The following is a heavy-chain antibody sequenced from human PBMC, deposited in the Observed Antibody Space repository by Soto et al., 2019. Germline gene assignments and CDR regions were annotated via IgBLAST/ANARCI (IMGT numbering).Heavy chain of an antibody. D-gene: IGHD4-17*01. V-gene: IGHV4-30-4*01. CDR3: ARGTTVVTSFFDY. J-gene: IGHJ4*02. Sequence: PSETLSLTCTVSGGSISSGDYYWSWIRQPPGKGLEWIGYIYYSGSTYYNPSLKSRVTISVDTSKNQFSLKLSSVTAADTAVYYCARGTTVVTSFFDYWGQGTLVTVSS. CDR1: GGSISSGDYY. CDR2: IYYSGST.